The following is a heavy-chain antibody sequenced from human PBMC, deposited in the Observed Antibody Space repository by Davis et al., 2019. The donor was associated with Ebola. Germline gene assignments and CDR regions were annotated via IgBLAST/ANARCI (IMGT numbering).Heavy chain of an antibody. CDR3: ARGHNYAHEY. D-gene: IGHD4-11*01. J-gene: IGHJ4*02. Sequence: ASVKVSCKASGYTFTDYNVHWVRQAPGQGLEWLGRVILKSGATNYAQKSQGRVTMTRDTSISTVYMELSSLRYDDTADYYCARGHNYAHEYWGQGTLVTVSS. CDR1: GYTFTDYN. CDR2: VILKSGAT. V-gene: IGHV1-2*06.